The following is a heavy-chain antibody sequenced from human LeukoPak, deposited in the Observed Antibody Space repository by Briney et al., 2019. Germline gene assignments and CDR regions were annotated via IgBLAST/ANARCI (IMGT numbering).Heavy chain of an antibody. Sequence: SKTLSLTCAVYGVSLRGYYWSWIRQSPERRVEWIGEISHEGDSIYNTSLKSRLTLSVDMSKNQFSLKLRSVTAADTAVYYCARGRNYVSDYYFDVWGKGTTVIVSS. CDR3: ARGRNYVSDYYFDV. D-gene: IGHD1-7*01. J-gene: IGHJ6*03. CDR2: ISHEGDS. V-gene: IGHV4-34*01. CDR1: GVSLRGYY.